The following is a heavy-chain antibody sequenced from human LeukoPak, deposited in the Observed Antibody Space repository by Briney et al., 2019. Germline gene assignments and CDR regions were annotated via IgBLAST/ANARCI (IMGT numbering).Heavy chain of an antibody. CDR3: ASPDYSNDATIEPYYFDY. V-gene: IGHV4-39*01. CDR1: GGSISSSSYY. Sequence: SETLSLTCTVSGGSISSSSYYWGWIRQPPGKGLEWIGSIYYSGSTYYNPSLKSRVTISVDTSKNQFSLKLSSVTAADTAVYYCASPDYSNDATIEPYYFDYWGQGTLVTVSS. CDR2: IYYSGST. D-gene: IGHD4-11*01. J-gene: IGHJ4*02.